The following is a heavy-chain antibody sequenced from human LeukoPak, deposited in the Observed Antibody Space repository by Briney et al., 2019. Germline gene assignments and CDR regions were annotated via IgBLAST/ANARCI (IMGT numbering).Heavy chain of an antibody. Sequence: SQTLSLPCTVSGGSISSGGYYWSSSRQQPGKGVEWIEYIYYSGSPYYNPSLKSRVPIAVDTSKNQFSLKLSSVTAADTAVYYCARVSSYYDSSGPGRGPFDYWGQGTLVTGSS. V-gene: IGHV4-31*03. CDR3: ARVSSYYDSSGPGRGPFDY. CDR2: IYYSGSP. CDR1: GGSISSGGYY. D-gene: IGHD3-22*01. J-gene: IGHJ4*02.